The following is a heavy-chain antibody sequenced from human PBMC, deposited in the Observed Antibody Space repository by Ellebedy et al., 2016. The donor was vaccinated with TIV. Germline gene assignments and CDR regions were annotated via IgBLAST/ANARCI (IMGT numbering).Heavy chain of an antibody. CDR2: ISSSSSYI. Sequence: GESLKISXAASRFTFSSYSMNWVRQAPGKGLEWVSSISSSSSYIYYADSVKGRFTISRDNAKNSLYLQMNSLRAEDTAVYYCARDFELQFGGGMDVWGQGTTVTVSS. D-gene: IGHD1-26*01. CDR3: ARDFELQFGGGMDV. J-gene: IGHJ6*02. CDR1: RFTFSSYS. V-gene: IGHV3-21*01.